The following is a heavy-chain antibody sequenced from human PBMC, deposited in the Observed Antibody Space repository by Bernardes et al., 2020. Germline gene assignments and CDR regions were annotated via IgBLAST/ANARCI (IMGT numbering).Heavy chain of an antibody. J-gene: IGHJ1*01. Sequence: SEPLSLTCTVSGGSISRPTYYWGWLLQPPGKGLEWIGTIYYTGDTYYNPSLKSRVTMSVDTSKNQLSLKLSSLTAADTAVYYCARSRHMVGAPNAEYFQHWGQGTLVTVSS. CDR1: GGSISRPTYY. V-gene: IGHV4-39*01. D-gene: IGHD1-26*01. CDR2: IYYTGDT. CDR3: ARSRHMVGAPNAEYFQH.